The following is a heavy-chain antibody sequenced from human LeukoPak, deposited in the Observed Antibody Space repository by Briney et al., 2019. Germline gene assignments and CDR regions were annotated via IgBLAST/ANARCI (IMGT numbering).Heavy chain of an antibody. Sequence: SGGSLRLSCAASGFTFSSYAMSWVRQAPGKGLEWVSAISGSGGSTYYADSVEGRFTISRDNSKKTLYLQMNSLRAEDTAVYYCAKGVEHPWVVAFDIWGQGTMVTVSS. V-gene: IGHV3-23*01. D-gene: IGHD1/OR15-1a*01. CDR1: GFTFSSYA. J-gene: IGHJ3*02. CDR3: AKGVEHPWVVAFDI. CDR2: ISGSGGST.